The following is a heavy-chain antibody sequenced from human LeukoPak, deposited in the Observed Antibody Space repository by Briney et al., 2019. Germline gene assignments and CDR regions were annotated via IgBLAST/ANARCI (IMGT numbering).Heavy chain of an antibody. D-gene: IGHD2/OR15-2a*01. CDR3: ARDPSTYFLFDY. CDR1: GFTFSSYS. J-gene: IGHJ4*02. CDR2: ISSSSSYI. V-gene: IGHV3-21*01. Sequence: PGGSLRLSCAASGFTFSSYSMNWVRQAPGKGLEWVSSISSSSSYIYYADSVKGRFTISRDNAKNSLCLQMNSLRAEDTAVYYCARDPSTYFLFDYWGQGTLVTVSS.